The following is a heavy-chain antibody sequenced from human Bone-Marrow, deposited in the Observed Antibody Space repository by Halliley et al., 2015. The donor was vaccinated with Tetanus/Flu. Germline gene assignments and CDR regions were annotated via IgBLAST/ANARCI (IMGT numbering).Heavy chain of an antibody. D-gene: IGHD4-4*01. CDR2: IIPVFGTT. Sequence: QLVQSGAEVKKPGSSVKVSCKASGDSFRTYASNWVRQAPGQGLEWMGRIIPVFGTTNYAQKFQGRVTITADESTRTAYMELSSLRSEDTAVYYCARGVSTVITFDSWGQGTLVTVSS. CDR3: ARGVSTVITFDS. V-gene: IGHV1-69*18. CDR1: GDSFRTYA. J-gene: IGHJ4*02.